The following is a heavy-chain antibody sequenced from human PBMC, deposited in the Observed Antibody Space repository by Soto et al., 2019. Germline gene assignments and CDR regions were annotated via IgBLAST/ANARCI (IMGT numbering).Heavy chain of an antibody. D-gene: IGHD6-13*01. V-gene: IGHV4-34*01. CDR3: ARGGIAAGTYPRPLPDNNWFDP. J-gene: IGHJ5*02. CDR1: GGSFSGYY. CDR2: INHSGST. Sequence: SETLSLTCAVYGGSFSGYYWSWIRQPPGKGLEWIGEINHSGSTNYNPSLKSRVTISVDTSKNQFSLKLSSVTAADTAVYYCARGGIAAGTYPRPLPDNNWFDPWGQGTLVTVSS.